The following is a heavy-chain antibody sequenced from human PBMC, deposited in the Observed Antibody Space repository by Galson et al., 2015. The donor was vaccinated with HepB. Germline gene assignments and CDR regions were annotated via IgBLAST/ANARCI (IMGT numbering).Heavy chain of an antibody. D-gene: IGHD3-22*01. V-gene: IGHV3-15*07. CDR1: GFTFSNAW. CDR2: IKSKTDGGTT. Sequence: SLRLSCAASGFTFSNAWMNWVRQAPGKGLEWVGRIKSKTDGGTTDYAAPVKVRFTISRDDSKNTLYLQTNSLKTEDTAVYYCTTDQNYYDSSGYHIAYFDYWGQGTLVTVSS. J-gene: IGHJ4*02. CDR3: TTDQNYYDSSGYHIAYFDY.